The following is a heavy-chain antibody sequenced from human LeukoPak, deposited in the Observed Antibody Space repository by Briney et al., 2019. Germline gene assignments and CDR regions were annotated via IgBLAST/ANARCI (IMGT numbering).Heavy chain of an antibody. CDR2: ISYDGSNK. CDR1: GFTFSSYA. Sequence: GGSLRLSCAASGFTFSSYAMNWVRQAPGKGLEWVAFISYDGSNKYYADSVKGRFTISRDNSRNTLFLQMNSLRAEDTAVYYCATDRATQYFDYWGQGTLVSVSS. J-gene: IGHJ4*02. V-gene: IGHV3-30-3*01. D-gene: IGHD2-15*01. CDR3: ATDRATQYFDY.